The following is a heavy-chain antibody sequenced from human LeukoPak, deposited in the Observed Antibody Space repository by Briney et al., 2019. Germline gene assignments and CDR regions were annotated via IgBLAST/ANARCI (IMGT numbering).Heavy chain of an antibody. V-gene: IGHV1-69*13. J-gene: IGHJ4*02. CDR2: IIPIFGTA. CDR3: ARVLYCGGDCYSGFDY. CDR1: GGTFSSYA. D-gene: IGHD2-21*02. Sequence: SVKVSCKASGGTFSSYAISWVRQAPGQGLEWMGGIIPIFGTANYAQKFQGRVTITADESTSTAYMELSSLRSEDTAVYYCARVLYCGGDCYSGFDYWGQGTLVTVSS.